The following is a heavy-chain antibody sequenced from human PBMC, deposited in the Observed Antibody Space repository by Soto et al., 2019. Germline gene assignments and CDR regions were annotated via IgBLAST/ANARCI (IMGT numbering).Heavy chain of an antibody. CDR3: ARDVGTIFGVVHNYGMDV. CDR1: GYTFTSYA. Sequence: ASVKVSCKASGYTFTSYAMHWVHQAPGQRLEWMGWINAGNGNTKYSQKFQGRVTITRDTSASTAYMELSSLRSEDTAVYYCARDVGTIFGVVHNYGMDVWGQGTTVTVSS. CDR2: INAGNGNT. V-gene: IGHV1-3*01. J-gene: IGHJ6*02. D-gene: IGHD3-3*01.